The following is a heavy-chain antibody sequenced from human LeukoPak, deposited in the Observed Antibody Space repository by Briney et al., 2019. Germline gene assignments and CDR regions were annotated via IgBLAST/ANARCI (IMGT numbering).Heavy chain of an antibody. CDR1: GGSISSGDYY. CDR2: IYYSGST. J-gene: IGHJ3*02. D-gene: IGHD6-6*01. CDR3: ARLYTSFRAFDI. V-gene: IGHV4-31*11. Sequence: SETLSLTCAVSGGSISSGDYYWSWIRQHPGKGLEWIGYIYYSGSTYYNPSLKSRVTISVDTSKNQFSLKLSSVTAADAAVYYCARLYTSFRAFDIWGQGTMVTVSS.